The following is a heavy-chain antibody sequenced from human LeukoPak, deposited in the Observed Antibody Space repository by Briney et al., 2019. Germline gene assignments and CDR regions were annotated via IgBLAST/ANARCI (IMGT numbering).Heavy chain of an antibody. CDR3: ARGGGVEYYYDSSGYYFS. J-gene: IGHJ5*02. V-gene: IGHV4-34*01. Sequence: SETLSLTCAVYGGSFSGYYWSWIRQPPGKGLEWIGEINHSGSTNYNPSLKSRVTISVDTSKNQFSLKLSSVTAADTAVYYCARGGGVEYYYDSSGYYFSWGQGTLVTVSS. CDR1: GGSFSGYY. D-gene: IGHD3-22*01. CDR2: INHSGST.